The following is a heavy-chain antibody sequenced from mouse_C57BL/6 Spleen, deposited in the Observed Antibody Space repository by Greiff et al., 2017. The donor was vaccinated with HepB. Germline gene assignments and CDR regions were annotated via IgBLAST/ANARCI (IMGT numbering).Heavy chain of an antibody. V-gene: IGHV5-17*01. CDR2: ISSGSSTI. CDR1: GFTFSDYG. J-gene: IGHJ3*01. Sequence: EVHLVESGGGLVKPGGSLKLSCAASGFTFSDYGMHWVRQAPEKGLEWVAYISSGSSTIYYADTVKGRFTISRDNAKHTLFLQMTSLRSEDTAMYYCARAYGSMFAYWGQGTLVTVSA. D-gene: IGHD1-1*01. CDR3: ARAYGSMFAY.